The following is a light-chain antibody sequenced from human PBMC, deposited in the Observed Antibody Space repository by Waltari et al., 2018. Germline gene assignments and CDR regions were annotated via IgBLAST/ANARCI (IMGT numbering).Light chain of an antibody. V-gene: IGKV1-33*01. J-gene: IGKJ4*01. CDR2: DAS. Sequence: MTQSPATLSVSPGERATLSCRASQSVSSNFAWYQQKPGKAPKLLIYDASNLETGVPSRFSGSGSGTDFTFTISSLQPEDIATYYCQQYDNLPLTFGGGTKVEIK. CDR3: QQYDNLPLT. CDR1: QSVSSN.